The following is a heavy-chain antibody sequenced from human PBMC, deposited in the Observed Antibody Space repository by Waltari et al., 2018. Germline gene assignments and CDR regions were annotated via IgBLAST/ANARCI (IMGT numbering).Heavy chain of an antibody. CDR3: ARVGGPYSSDY. V-gene: IGHV4-59*01. D-gene: IGHD6-13*01. Sequence: QVQLQESGPGLVKPSETLSLTCTVSGGSISSYYWTGIRQPPGKGLEWIGYIYYSGSTNYNPSRKSRVTISVDTSKNQFSLKLSSVTAADTAVYYCARVGGPYSSDYWGQGTLVTVSS. CDR1: GGSISSYY. J-gene: IGHJ4*02. CDR2: IYYSGST.